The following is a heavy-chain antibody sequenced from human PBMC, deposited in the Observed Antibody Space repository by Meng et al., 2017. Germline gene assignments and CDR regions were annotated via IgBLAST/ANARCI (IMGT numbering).Heavy chain of an antibody. CDR3: ARDEDISAAGKLFGDY. CDR2: IAAKNVDT. Sequence: KPCAYVQVSSTSPRPHITSYLIPWLRPTPGQGLEWMGRIAAKNVDTHYAQKFQGRVTMPGDTSISTAYMDLCGLRSDDTAVYYCARDEDISAAGKLFGDYWGQGTLVTVSS. J-gene: IGHJ4*02. V-gene: IGHV1-2*06. CDR1: RPHITSYL. D-gene: IGHD6-13*01.